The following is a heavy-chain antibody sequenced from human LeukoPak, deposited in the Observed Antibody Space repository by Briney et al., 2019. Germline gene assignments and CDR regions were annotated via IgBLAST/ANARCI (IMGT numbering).Heavy chain of an antibody. CDR1: GFAFSSYG. Sequence: GGSLRLSCAASGFAFSSYGMHWVRQAPGKGLEWVALIGYDGTNEYYADSVKGRFTISRDNSKNTLYLQMNSLRAEDTAVYYCARAYCSSTSCYAFNYYYYGMDVWGQGTTVTVSS. CDR2: IGYDGTNE. D-gene: IGHD2-2*01. J-gene: IGHJ6*02. V-gene: IGHV3-33*03. CDR3: ARAYCSSTSCYAFNYYYYGMDV.